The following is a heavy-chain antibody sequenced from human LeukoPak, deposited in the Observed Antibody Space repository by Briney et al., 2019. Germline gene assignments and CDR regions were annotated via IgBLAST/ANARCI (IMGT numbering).Heavy chain of an antibody. J-gene: IGHJ5*02. Sequence: GASVKVSCKASGGTFSSYAISWVRQAPGQGLEWMGGIIPIFGTANYAQKFQGRATMTRDTSISTAYMELSRLRSDDTAVYYCAREPATMVRGVLLGRFDPWGQGTLVTVSS. D-gene: IGHD3-10*01. CDR1: GGTFSSYA. CDR3: AREPATMVRGVLLGRFDP. V-gene: IGHV1-69*05. CDR2: IIPIFGTA.